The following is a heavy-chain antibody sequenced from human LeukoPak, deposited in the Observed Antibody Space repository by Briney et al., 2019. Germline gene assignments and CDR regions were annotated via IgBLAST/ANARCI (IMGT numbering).Heavy chain of an antibody. CDR1: GFTFSSYS. J-gene: IGHJ4*02. CDR2: ISSSSSYI. CDR3: ARDLTRADTAMVIGYFDY. V-gene: IGHV3-21*01. Sequence: GGSLRLSCAASGFTFSSYSMNWVRQAPGKGLEWVSSISSSSSYIYYADSVKGRFTISRDNAKNSLYLQMNSLRAEDTAVYYCARDLTRADTAMVIGYFDYWGQGTLVTVSS. D-gene: IGHD5-18*01.